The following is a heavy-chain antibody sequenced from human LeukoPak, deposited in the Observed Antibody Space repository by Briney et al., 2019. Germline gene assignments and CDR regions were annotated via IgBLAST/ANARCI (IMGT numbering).Heavy chain of an antibody. Sequence: GESLKISCKGSGYSFTSYWIGWVRQMPGKGLEWMGIIYPGDSDTRYSPSFQGQVTISADKSISTAYLQWSSLKASDTAMYYCARQYCGGDCYSRGGYYFDYWGQGTLATVSS. J-gene: IGHJ4*02. CDR2: IYPGDSDT. CDR1: GYSFTSYW. D-gene: IGHD2-21*02. CDR3: ARQYCGGDCYSRGGYYFDY. V-gene: IGHV5-51*01.